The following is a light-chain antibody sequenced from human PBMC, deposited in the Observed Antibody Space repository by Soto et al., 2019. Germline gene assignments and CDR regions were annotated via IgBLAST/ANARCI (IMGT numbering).Light chain of an antibody. CDR1: QAITNN. CDR3: QQVKSYPRT. CDR2: EES. J-gene: IGKJ4*01. V-gene: IGKV1-9*01. Sequence: IHLTQSPSSLSASVGDRVTITCRASQAITNNLAWYQQKPGNPPRLLIYEESTLHSGVPSRFSGRKVGTQFILTIDSLQPEDFATYYCQQVKSYPRTVGGGTKVDSK.